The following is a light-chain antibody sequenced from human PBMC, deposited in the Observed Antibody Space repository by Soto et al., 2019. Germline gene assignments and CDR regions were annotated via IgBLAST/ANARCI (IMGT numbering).Light chain of an antibody. CDR1: SSDVGGYNY. CDR2: EVN. CDR3: SSYAGSNNFGV. J-gene: IGLJ1*01. V-gene: IGLV2-8*01. Sequence: QSVLTQPPSASGSPGQSVTISCTGTSSDVGGYNYVSWYQQHPGKAPKLMIYEVNKRPSGVPDRFSGSKSGNTASLTVFGLQAEDEAYYYCSSYAGSNNFGVFGHGTKVTVL.